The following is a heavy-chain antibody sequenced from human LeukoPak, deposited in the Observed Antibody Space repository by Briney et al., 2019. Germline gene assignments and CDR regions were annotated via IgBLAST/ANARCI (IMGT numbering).Heavy chain of an antibody. V-gene: IGHV3-49*04. Sequence: PGGSLRLYCSTSGFTFGDYAMSWVRQAPGKGLEWVGFIQAKAYGGATKYAASVNGRFSISRDDSHSIANLQMNDLKTEDTAVYYCTRAPHPRCSSCGCYLDYWGQGTLVTVSS. J-gene: IGHJ4*02. D-gene: IGHD2-2*01. CDR3: TRAPHPRCSSCGCYLDY. CDR1: GFTFGDYA. CDR2: IQAKAYGGAT.